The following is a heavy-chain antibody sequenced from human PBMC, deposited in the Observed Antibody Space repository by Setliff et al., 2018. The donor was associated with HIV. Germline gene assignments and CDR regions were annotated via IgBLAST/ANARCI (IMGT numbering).Heavy chain of an antibody. D-gene: IGHD6-19*01. V-gene: IGHV5-51*03. Sequence: GESLKISCKGSGYTFTSYWIGWVRQMPGKGLEWRGIIYPGDSDTRYSPSFQGRFTISRDNAKNSLYLQMNSLRVEDTAVYYCVREWVAGESYWGQGTLVTVSS. J-gene: IGHJ4*02. CDR2: IYPGDSDT. CDR3: VREWVAGESY. CDR1: GYTFTSYW.